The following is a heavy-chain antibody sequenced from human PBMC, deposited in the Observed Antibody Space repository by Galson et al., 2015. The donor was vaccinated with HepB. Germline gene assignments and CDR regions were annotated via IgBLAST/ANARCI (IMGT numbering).Heavy chain of an antibody. CDR1: RGSMTDYY. V-gene: IGHV4-59*01. CDR2: IFYTGST. Sequence: SETLSLTCTVSRGSMTDYYWSWIRQPPGRGLEWIGYIFYTGSTNYNPSLNSRVTISVDTSKNQFSLRLNSVTAADTAVYYCARVVVPGPHTDGWYFDSWGQGTLVTVSS. J-gene: IGHJ4*02. D-gene: IGHD5-24*01. CDR3: ARVVVPGPHTDGWYFDS.